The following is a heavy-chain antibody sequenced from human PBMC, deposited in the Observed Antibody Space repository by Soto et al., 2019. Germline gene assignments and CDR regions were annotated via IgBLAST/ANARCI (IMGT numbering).Heavy chain of an antibody. CDR1: GSTFSSYG. V-gene: IGHV3-30*18. CDR3: AKFGVY. D-gene: IGHD2-8*01. CDR2: ISYNGSNK. J-gene: IGHJ4*02. Sequence: PGGSLRLSCAASGSTFSSYGMHWVRQAPGKGLEWVAVISYNGSNKYYADSVKGRFTISRDNSKNTLYLQMNSLRAEDTAVYYCAKFGVYWGQGTLVTVSS.